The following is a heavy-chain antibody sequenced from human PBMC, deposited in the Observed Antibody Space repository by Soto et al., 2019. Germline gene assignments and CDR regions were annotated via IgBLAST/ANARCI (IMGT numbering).Heavy chain of an antibody. D-gene: IGHD5-12*01. Sequence: PSETLSLTCTISGGSINGYYWSWIRQPPGKGLEWIGYVYYTGTTKYNPSLESRVTISADTSKNQFSLRVTSVTAADTAVYYYAQYRRTDPPGYKLDFSGQAILVTLSS. CDR2: VYYTGTT. CDR3: AQYRRTDPPGYKLDF. CDR1: GGSINGYY. V-gene: IGHV4-59*01. J-gene: IGHJ4*02.